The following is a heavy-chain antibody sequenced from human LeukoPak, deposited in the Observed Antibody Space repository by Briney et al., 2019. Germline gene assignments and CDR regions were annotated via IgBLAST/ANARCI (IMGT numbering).Heavy chain of an antibody. CDR1: GFTFRSYS. CDR2: ISSSSSTI. J-gene: IGHJ4*02. CDR3: ARDLGGIAAPFFDY. D-gene: IGHD6-13*01. Sequence: GGSLRLSCAASGFTFRSYSMDWVRQAPGKGLEGVSYISSSSSTIYYADSVKGRFTISRDNAKNSLYLQMNSLRAEDTAVYYCARDLGGIAAPFFDYWGQGTLVTVSS. V-gene: IGHV3-48*01.